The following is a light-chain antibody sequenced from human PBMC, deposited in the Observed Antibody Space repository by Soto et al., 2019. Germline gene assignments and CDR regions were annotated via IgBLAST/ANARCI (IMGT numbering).Light chain of an antibody. J-gene: IGKJ1*01. V-gene: IGKV3-15*01. CDR1: QSISSN. CDR2: RAS. Sequence: EIVMTQSPATLSVSPGERATLSCRASQSISSNLAWYQQKPGQAPRLLIYRASTRASGIPARFSGGGSGTDFTLTISSLQSEDFAVYYCQHYNNWPPWTFGHGTKVEIK. CDR3: QHYNNWPPWT.